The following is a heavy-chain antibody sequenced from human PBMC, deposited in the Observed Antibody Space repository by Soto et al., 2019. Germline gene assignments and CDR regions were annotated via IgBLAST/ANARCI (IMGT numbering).Heavy chain of an antibody. J-gene: IGHJ2*01. Sequence: PXGSLRLSCEASGFPFGDYYMSWIRQSPERGLEWLSFLSSSSRFTNYADSVRGRFTISRDNAKNALYLQMNSLRAEDTAVYYCARRLGSLPTANLDLWGRGTLVTVSS. V-gene: IGHV3-11*06. D-gene: IGHD1-1*01. CDR1: GFPFGDYY. CDR2: LSSSSRFT. CDR3: ARRLGSLPTANLDL.